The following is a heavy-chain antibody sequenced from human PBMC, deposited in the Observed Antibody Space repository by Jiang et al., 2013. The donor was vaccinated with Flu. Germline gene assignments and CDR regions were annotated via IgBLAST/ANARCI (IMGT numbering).Heavy chain of an antibody. CDR2: ISSSSSYT. CDR3: ARDALDTAMAYRFDP. Sequence: KGLEWVSYISSSSSYTNYADSAKGRFTISRDNAKDSLYLQMNSLRAEDTAVYYCARDALDTAMAYRFDPWGQGTLVTVSS. D-gene: IGHD5-18*01. V-gene: IGHV3-11*06. J-gene: IGHJ5*02.